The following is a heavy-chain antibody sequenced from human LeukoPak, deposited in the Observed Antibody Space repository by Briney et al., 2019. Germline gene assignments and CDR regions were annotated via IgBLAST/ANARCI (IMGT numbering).Heavy chain of an antibody. CDR2: INHSGST. Sequence: PSETLSLTCAVYGGSFSGYYWSWIRQPPGKGLEWIGEINHSGSTNYNPSLKSRVTISVDTSKNQFSLKLSSVTAADTAVYYCARLPRTYGHFDYWGQGTLVTVSS. D-gene: IGHD4-17*01. J-gene: IGHJ4*02. V-gene: IGHV4-34*01. CDR1: GGSFSGYY. CDR3: ARLPRTYGHFDY.